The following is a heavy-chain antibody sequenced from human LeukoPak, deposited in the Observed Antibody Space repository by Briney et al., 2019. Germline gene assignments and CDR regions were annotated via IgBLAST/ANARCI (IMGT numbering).Heavy chain of an antibody. CDR3: TRGPTQLWLYYGLGV. CDR2: IRSKTYGGTT. J-gene: IGHJ6*02. Sequence: QPGRSLRLSCIASGFTFGDHAMSWVRQAPGKGLEWVGFIRSKTYGGTTEYAASVKGRFTISRDDSKSIAYLQMNSLKTEDTAVYYCTRGPTQLWLYYGLGVWGQGTTVTVSS. V-gene: IGHV3-49*04. CDR1: GFTFGDHA. D-gene: IGHD5-18*01.